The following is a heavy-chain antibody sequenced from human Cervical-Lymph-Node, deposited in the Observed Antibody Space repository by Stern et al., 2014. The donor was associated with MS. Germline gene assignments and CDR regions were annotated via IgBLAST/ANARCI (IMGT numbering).Heavy chain of an antibody. D-gene: IGHD2-8*01. Sequence: EVQLVESGGGLVQPGRSLRLSCAASGFTFDDYAMHWVRQAPGKGLEWVSGISWNSGSIGYADSVKGRFTISSDNAKNSLSLPMNSLRAEDTTLYYCAKEQDSTNGVCYYGLNYWGQGTLVTVSA. V-gene: IGHV3-9*01. CDR1: GFTFDDYA. CDR2: ISWNSGSI. J-gene: IGHJ4*02. CDR3: AKEQDSTNGVCYYGLNY.